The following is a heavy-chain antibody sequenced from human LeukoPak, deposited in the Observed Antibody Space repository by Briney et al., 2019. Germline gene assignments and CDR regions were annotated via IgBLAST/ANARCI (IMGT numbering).Heavy chain of an antibody. CDR2: IYSGGST. V-gene: IGHV3-66*02. CDR1: GFTVSSNY. J-gene: IGHJ4*02. Sequence: GGSLRLSCAASGFTVSSNYMSWVRQAPGKGLEWVSVIYSGGSTYYADSVKGRFTISRDNSKNTLYLQMNSLRAEDTAVYYCARDDEVIAAASGFDYWGQGTLVTVSS. D-gene: IGHD6-13*01. CDR3: ARDDEVIAAASGFDY.